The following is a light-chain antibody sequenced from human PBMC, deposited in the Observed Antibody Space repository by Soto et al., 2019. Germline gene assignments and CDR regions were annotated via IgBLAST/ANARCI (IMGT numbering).Light chain of an antibody. V-gene: IGKV1-27*01. CDR2: AAS. J-gene: IGKJ3*01. CDR1: QGISNY. Sequence: DIQMTQSPSSLSASVGDRVTITCRASQGISNYLAWYQQKPGKVPKLLIYAASTLQSGVPSRFSGSGSGKAFTLTISSLQPEDVATYYCQKYTSARFTFGPGTKVDIK. CDR3: QKYTSARFT.